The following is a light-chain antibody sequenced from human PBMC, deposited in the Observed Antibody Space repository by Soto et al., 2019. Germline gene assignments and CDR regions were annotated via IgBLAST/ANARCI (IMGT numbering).Light chain of an antibody. V-gene: IGLV2-14*01. J-gene: IGLJ3*02. CDR3: SSYTSSSTLGV. CDR2: EVS. CDR1: SSDVGGYNY. Sequence: QSALTQPASVSGSPGQSITISCTGTSSDVGGYNYVSWYQHHPGKAPKVMIYEVSNRPSGVSNRFSGSKSGNTASLTISGLQADDEAHYYCSSYTSSSTLGVFGGGTKLTVL.